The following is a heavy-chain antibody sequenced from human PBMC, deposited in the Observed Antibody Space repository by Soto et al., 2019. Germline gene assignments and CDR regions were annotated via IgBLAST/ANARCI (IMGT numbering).Heavy chain of an antibody. CDR2: IYYSGST. CDR3: ARVSGRGTHYYYYGMDV. CDR1: GGSISSYY. J-gene: IGHJ6*02. Sequence: SETLSLTCTVSGGSISSYYWSWIRQPPGKGLEWIGYIYYSGSTNYNPSLKSRVTISVDTSKNQFSLKLSSVTAADTAVYYCARVSGRGTHYYYYGMDVWGQGTTVTVSS. D-gene: IGHD3-10*01. V-gene: IGHV4-59*01.